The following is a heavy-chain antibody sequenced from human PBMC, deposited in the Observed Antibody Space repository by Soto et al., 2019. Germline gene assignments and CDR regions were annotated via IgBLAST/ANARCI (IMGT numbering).Heavy chain of an antibody. D-gene: IGHD6-6*01. J-gene: IGHJ6*02. CDR2: INPNSGGT. CDR1: GYTFTGYY. V-gene: IGHV1-2*04. CDR3: ARAYSSSRGGYYYYGMDV. Sequence: ASVKVSCKASGYTFTGYYMHWVRQAPGQGLEWMGWINPNSGGTNYAQKFQGWVTMTRDTSISTAYMELSRLRSDDTAVYYCARAYSSSRGGYYYYGMDVWGQGTTVTVSS.